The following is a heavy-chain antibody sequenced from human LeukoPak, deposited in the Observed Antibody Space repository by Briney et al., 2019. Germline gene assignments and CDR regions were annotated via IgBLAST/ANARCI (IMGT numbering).Heavy chain of an antibody. Sequence: GESLRLSCAASGFTFNSYAMSWVRQVPGKGLEWVSTVSVSGYNTYYADSVKGRFTISRDNSKNTLFLQMNSLRAEDTALYYCAKVQSLYSSGWYDSWGQGTRVTVSS. CDR2: VSVSGYNT. V-gene: IGHV3-23*01. CDR1: GFTFNSYA. CDR3: AKVQSLYSSGWYDS. D-gene: IGHD3-22*01. J-gene: IGHJ5*01.